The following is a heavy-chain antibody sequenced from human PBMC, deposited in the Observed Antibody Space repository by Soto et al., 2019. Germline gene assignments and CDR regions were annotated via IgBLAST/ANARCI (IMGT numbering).Heavy chain of an antibody. CDR1: GGSVSSGTHY. Sequence: SETLSLTCTVSGGSVSSGTHYWSWIRQPPGKGLEWIGYIYYGGSTKYNPSLKSRVTMSVDTSKNQVSLKMRAVTAADTAVYYCARSNSGNYFFFGLDVWGQGTTVTLSS. CDR2: IYYGGST. J-gene: IGHJ6*02. D-gene: IGHD6-13*01. V-gene: IGHV4-61*01. CDR3: ARSNSGNYFFFGLDV.